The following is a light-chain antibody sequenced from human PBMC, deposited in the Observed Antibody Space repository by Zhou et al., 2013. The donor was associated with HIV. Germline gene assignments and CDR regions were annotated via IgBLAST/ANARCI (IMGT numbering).Light chain of an antibody. CDR1: QDVSAW. Sequence: DIQLTQSPSSLSASVGDTVTFTCRASQDVSAWIAWYQQEPQRAPRPLIYAASSLQDGVPSRFSGSGSGTNFTLTISGLQSEDFASYLCQQYHSYPWTFGLGTKLEVK. CDR3: QQYHSYPWT. V-gene: IGKV1D-16*01. CDR2: AAS. J-gene: IGKJ2*01.